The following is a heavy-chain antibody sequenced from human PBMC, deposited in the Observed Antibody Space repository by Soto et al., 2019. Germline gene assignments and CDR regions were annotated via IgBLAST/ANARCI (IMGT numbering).Heavy chain of an antibody. CDR1: GYPFTTYD. J-gene: IGHJ4*02. CDR3: ARGRGWRDY. CDR2: INLNSGHT. Sequence: QAQLVQSGAEVKKPGASVKVSCKASGYPFTTYDISWVRQAAGQGLEWMGWINLNSGHTDYAQRFQGRVTMTRNTSITTAYMELTSLSSEDTAVYYCARGRGWRDYWGQGTLVTVSS. D-gene: IGHD6-19*01. V-gene: IGHV1-8*01.